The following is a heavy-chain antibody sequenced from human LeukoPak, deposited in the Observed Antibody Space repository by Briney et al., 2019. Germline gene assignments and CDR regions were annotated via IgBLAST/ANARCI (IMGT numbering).Heavy chain of an antibody. Sequence: PSETLSLTCTVSGGSISSYYWSWIRQPPGKGLEWIGYISYSGRTSYNPSLKSRVTISVDTSKNQFSLKLNSVTAADTAVYYCARAVVLYYDGSGYSTRFDYWGQGTLVTVSS. CDR1: GGSISSYY. CDR3: ARAVVLYYDGSGYSTRFDY. D-gene: IGHD3-22*01. V-gene: IGHV4-59*08. J-gene: IGHJ4*02. CDR2: ISYSGRT.